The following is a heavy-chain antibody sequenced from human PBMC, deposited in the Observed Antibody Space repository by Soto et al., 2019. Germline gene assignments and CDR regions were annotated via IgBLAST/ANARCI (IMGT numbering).Heavy chain of an antibody. D-gene: IGHD5-12*01. Sequence: ASVKVSCKASGYTCTGYYMHWVLQAPGQGLEWMGWINPNSGGTNYAQKFQGRVTMTRDTSISTAYMELSRLRSDDTAVYYCARVYRATTPYGMDVWGQGTTVTVSS. J-gene: IGHJ6*02. V-gene: IGHV1-2*02. CDR3: ARVYRATTPYGMDV. CDR2: INPNSGGT. CDR1: GYTCTGYY.